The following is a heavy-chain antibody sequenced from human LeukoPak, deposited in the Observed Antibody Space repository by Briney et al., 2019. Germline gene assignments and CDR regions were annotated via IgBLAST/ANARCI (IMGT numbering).Heavy chain of an antibody. Sequence: GGSLRLSCVASGFTFSRYSMNWVRQAPGKELEWIAYIRSSGDTIYYADSVKGRFTISRDNSKNTLYLQMDSLRAEDTALYYCAKGSGINHYHWIDRWGQGRLVSVSS. CDR2: IRSSGDTI. D-gene: IGHD1-14*01. CDR3: AKGSGINHYHWIDR. V-gene: IGHV3-48*01. J-gene: IGHJ5*01. CDR1: GFTFSRYS.